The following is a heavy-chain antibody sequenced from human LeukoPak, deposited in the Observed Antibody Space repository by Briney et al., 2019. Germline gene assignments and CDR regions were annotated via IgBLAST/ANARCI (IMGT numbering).Heavy chain of an antibody. CDR2: ISYDGSNK. Sequence: PGGSLRLSCAASGFTFSSYGMHWARQAPGKGLEWVAVISYDGSNKYYADSVKGRFTISRDNSKNTLYLQMNSLRAEDTAVYYCAKNLEVGSSGYYYLDYYYYYYGMDVWGQGTTVTVSS. CDR1: GFTFSSYG. V-gene: IGHV3-30*18. D-gene: IGHD3-22*01. CDR3: AKNLEVGSSGYYYLDYYYYYYGMDV. J-gene: IGHJ6*01.